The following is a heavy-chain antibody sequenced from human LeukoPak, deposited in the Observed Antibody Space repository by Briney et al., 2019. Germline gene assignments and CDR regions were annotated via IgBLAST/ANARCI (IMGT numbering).Heavy chain of an antibody. D-gene: IGHD6-13*01. V-gene: IGHV4-39*01. CDR2: IYYSGST. CDR1: GGSISSSSYY. Sequence: PSETLSLTCTVSGGSISSSSYYWGWIRQPPGKGLEWIGSIYYSGSTYYNPSLKSRVTISVDTSKNQFSLKLSSVTAADRAVYYCARKVPLIAAAGSRYFDYWGQGTLVTVSS. J-gene: IGHJ4*02. CDR3: ARKVPLIAAAGSRYFDY.